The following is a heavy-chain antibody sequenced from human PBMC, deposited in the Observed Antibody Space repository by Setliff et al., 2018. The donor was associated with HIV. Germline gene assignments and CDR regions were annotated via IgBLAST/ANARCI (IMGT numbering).Heavy chain of an antibody. D-gene: IGHD3-22*01. CDR3: AKGLSSGYYYGLDS. J-gene: IGHJ4*02. CDR1: GFTFSSAW. CDR2: ISPDGSAT. Sequence: GGSLRLSCAASGFTFSSAWMGWVRQAPAKGLEWVANISPDGSATYYVDSVKGRFTISRDNAKNSLYLQMNSLRAEDMALYYCAKGLSSGYYYGLDSWGQGTLVTVSS. V-gene: IGHV3-7*03.